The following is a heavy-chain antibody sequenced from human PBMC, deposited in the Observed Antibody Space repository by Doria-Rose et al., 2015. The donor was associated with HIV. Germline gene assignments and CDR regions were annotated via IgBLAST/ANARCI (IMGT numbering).Heavy chain of an antibody. V-gene: IGHV2-26*01. Sequence: QVTLKESGPVLVKPTETLTLTCTVSGVSLSSPGMGVSWIRQPPGKALEWLANIFSDDERSYKTSLKSRLTISRGTSKRQVVLTMTDMDPADTATYYCARIKSSRWYHKYYFDFWGQGTLVIVSA. D-gene: IGHD6-13*01. J-gene: IGHJ4*02. CDR2: IFSDDER. CDR1: GVSLSSPGMG. CDR3: ARIKSSRWYHKYYFDF.